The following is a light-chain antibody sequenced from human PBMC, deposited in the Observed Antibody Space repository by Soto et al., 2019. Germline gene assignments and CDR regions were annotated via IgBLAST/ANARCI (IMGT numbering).Light chain of an antibody. CDR1: QSVSISD. V-gene: IGKV3-20*01. CDR3: QQYGSSPRT. CDR2: GAS. J-gene: IGKJ2*01. Sequence: IVLTQSPGTLSLSPGERATLSCRASQSVSISDLAWYQQKPGQAPSLLVYGASSRATGTPDRFRSSGSGTDFTLTISRLEPEDFAVYYCQQYGSSPRTFGQGTKVEIK.